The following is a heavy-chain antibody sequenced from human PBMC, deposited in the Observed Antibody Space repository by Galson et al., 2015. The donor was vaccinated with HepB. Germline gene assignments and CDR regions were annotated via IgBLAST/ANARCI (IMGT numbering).Heavy chain of an antibody. CDR3: AKAWSSSGWYFFDY. D-gene: IGHD6-13*01. CDR2: ISSSSSTI. V-gene: IGHV3-48*01. CDR1: GFTFSSYS. Sequence: SLRLSCAASGFTFSSYSMNWVRQAPGKGLEWVSYISSSSSTIYYADSVKGRFTISRDNAKNSLYLHMNSLRAEDTAVYFCAKAWSSSGWYFFDYWGQGTLVTVSS. J-gene: IGHJ4*02.